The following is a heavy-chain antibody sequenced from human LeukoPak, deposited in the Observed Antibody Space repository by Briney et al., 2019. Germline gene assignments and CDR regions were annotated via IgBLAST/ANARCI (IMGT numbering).Heavy chain of an antibody. D-gene: IGHD3-22*01. Sequence: GGSLRLSCAASGFTFSSYGMHWVRQAPGKGLEWVAVIWYDGSNKYYADSVKGRFTISRDNSKNTLYLQMNSLRAEDTAVYYCAREWRDYYDSTPTGLSDAFDIWGQGTMVTVS. CDR3: AREWRDYYDSTPTGLSDAFDI. CDR2: IWYDGSNK. J-gene: IGHJ3*02. V-gene: IGHV3-33*01. CDR1: GFTFSSYG.